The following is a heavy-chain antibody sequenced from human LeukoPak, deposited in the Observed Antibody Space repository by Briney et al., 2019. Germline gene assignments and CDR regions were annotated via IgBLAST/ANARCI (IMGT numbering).Heavy chain of an antibody. Sequence: GGSLRLSCAASGFTVSSNYMSWVRQAPGKGLEWVSVIYSGGSTYYADSVKGRFTISRDNSKNTLYLQMNSLRAEDTAIYYCAKRYSGTSGLYDFDSWGQGTLVTVSS. J-gene: IGHJ4*02. CDR3: AKRYSGTSGLYDFDS. CDR1: GFTVSSNY. CDR2: IYSGGST. V-gene: IGHV3-53*01. D-gene: IGHD1-26*01.